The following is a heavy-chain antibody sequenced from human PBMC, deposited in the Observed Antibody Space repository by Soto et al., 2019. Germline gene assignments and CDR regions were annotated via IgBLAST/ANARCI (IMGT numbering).Heavy chain of an antibody. V-gene: IGHV3-30*03. Sequence: QVQLVESGGGVVQPGRSLRLSCAASGFTFSSYGMHWVRQAPGKGLEWVAVISYDGSNKYYADSVKGRFTISRDNSKNTLYLQMNSLRAEDTAVYYCAGPQWRPDPWGQGTLVTVSS. CDR2: ISYDGSNK. D-gene: IGHD6-19*01. CDR3: AGPQWRPDP. J-gene: IGHJ5*02. CDR1: GFTFSSYG.